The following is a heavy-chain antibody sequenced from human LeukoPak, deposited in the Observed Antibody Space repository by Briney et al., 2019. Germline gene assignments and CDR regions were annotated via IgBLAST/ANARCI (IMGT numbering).Heavy chain of an antibody. CDR1: GYTFSSYA. CDR3: ARGGGYYYDSSGYFDSEQYFDY. V-gene: IGHV1-69*04. D-gene: IGHD3-22*01. CDR2: IIPILGIA. Sequence: ASVKVSCKASGYTFSSYAISWVRQAPGQGLEWMGRIIPILGIANYAQKFQGRVTITADKSTSTAYMELSSLRSEDTAVYYCARGGGYYYDSSGYFDSEQYFDYWGQGTLVTVSS. J-gene: IGHJ4*02.